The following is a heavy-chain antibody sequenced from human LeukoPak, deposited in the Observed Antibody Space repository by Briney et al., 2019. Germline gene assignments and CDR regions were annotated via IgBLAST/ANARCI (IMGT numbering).Heavy chain of an antibody. CDR1: GGSISSSSYY. CDR3: ARDRAAGGPFDY. CDR2: IYYSGST. Sequence: SETLSLTCTVSGGSISSSSYYWGWIRQPPGKGLEWIGSIYYSGSTNYNPSLKSRVTISVDTSKNQFSLKLSSVTAADTAVYYCARDRAAGGPFDYWGQGTLVTVSS. J-gene: IGHJ4*02. V-gene: IGHV4-39*07. D-gene: IGHD2-8*02.